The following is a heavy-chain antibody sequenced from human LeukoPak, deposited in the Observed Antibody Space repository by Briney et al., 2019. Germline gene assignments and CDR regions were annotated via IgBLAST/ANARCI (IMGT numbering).Heavy chain of an antibody. V-gene: IGHV4-39*07. CDR1: GGSISSSSYY. CDR2: IYYSGST. CDR3: ARVGAEADNWFDP. D-gene: IGHD6-13*01. Sequence: SQTLSLTCTVSGGSISSSSYYWGWIRQPPGKGLEWIGSIYYSGSTYYNPSLKSRVTISVDTSKNQFSLKLSSVTAADTAVYYCARVGAEADNWFDPWGQGTLVTVSS. J-gene: IGHJ5*02.